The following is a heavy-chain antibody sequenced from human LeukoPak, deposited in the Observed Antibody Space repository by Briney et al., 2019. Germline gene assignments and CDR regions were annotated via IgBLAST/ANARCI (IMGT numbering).Heavy chain of an antibody. J-gene: IGHJ4*02. CDR2: IYSGGST. Sequence: GGSLRLSCAASGFTVSSNYMSWVRQAPGRGLEWVSVIYSGGSTYYADSVKGRFTISRDNSKNTLYLQVNSLRAEDTAVYYCARVQAQAAAGTSFYFDYWGREPWSPSPQ. CDR3: ARVQAQAAAGTSFYFDY. CDR1: GFTVSSNY. V-gene: IGHV3-66*02. D-gene: IGHD6-13*01.